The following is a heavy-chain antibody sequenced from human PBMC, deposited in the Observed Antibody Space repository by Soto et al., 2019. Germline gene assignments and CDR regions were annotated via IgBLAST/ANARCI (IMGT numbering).Heavy chain of an antibody. CDR1: GFTVSSYY. Sequence: GGSLRLSCVASGFTVSSYYMAWIRQAPWKGPEWISYISGDSRYTTYADSVKGRFTISRDNAKNSLYLQMNSLRAEDTALYYCAKAGFWSGYYSLVDYWGQGTLVTVSS. J-gene: IGHJ4*02. CDR2: ISGDSRYT. D-gene: IGHD3-3*01. V-gene: IGHV3-11*05. CDR3: AKAGFWSGYYSLVDY.